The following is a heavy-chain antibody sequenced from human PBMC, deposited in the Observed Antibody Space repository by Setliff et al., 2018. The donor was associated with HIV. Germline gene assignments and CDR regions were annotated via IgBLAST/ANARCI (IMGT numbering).Heavy chain of an antibody. Sequence: PSETLSLTCSVSGGSTGNRAWIRQPPGKGLEWIGYMSNSGSPKYSPSLRDRVIISADTSKNQFSLRLRSVTAADTAIYYCARQAGAYSSSLFDFWGRGILVTVSS. CDR3: ARQAGAYSSSLFDF. V-gene: IGHV4-59*08. CDR1: GGSTGN. CDR2: MSNSGSP. D-gene: IGHD6-13*01. J-gene: IGHJ4*02.